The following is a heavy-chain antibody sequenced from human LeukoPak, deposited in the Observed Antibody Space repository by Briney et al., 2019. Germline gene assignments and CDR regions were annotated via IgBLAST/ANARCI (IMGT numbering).Heavy chain of an antibody. Sequence: GRSLRLSCAASGFTFSSYAMHWVRQAPGKGLEWVAVISYDGSNKYYADSVKGRFTISRDNSKNTLYLQMNSLRAEDTAVYYCANLAYCGGDCYHDAFDIWGQGTMVTVSS. CDR3: ANLAYCGGDCYHDAFDI. D-gene: IGHD2-21*02. CDR2: ISYDGSNK. J-gene: IGHJ3*02. CDR1: GFTFSSYA. V-gene: IGHV3-30-3*01.